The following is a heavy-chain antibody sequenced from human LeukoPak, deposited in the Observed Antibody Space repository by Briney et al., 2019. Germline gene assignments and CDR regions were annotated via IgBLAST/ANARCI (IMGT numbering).Heavy chain of an antibody. V-gene: IGHV1-8*02. Sequence: ASVKVSCKASGGTFSSYAISWVRQAPGQGLEWMGWMNPNSGNTGYAQKFQGRVTMTRNTSISTAYMELSSLRSEDTAVYYCARGLGGSSGSQAYWGQGTLVTVSS. J-gene: IGHJ4*02. D-gene: IGHD3-22*01. CDR2: MNPNSGNT. CDR1: GGTFSSYA. CDR3: ARGLGGSSGSQAY.